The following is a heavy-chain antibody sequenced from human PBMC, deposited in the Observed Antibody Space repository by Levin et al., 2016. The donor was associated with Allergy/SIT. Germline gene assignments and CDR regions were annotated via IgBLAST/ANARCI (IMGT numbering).Heavy chain of an antibody. Sequence: KVSCKTSGYSFTTYWIHWVRQMPGKGLEWMGRIDPSDPYTTYNSINTAFLHWSSLEASDTAMYYCTRRWGTSSSGMDYWGQGTVVTVSS. J-gene: IGHJ4*02. CDR1: GYSFTTYW. CDR3: TRRWGTSSSGMDY. V-gene: IGHV5-10-1*01. D-gene: IGHD6-6*01. CDR2: IDPSDPYT.